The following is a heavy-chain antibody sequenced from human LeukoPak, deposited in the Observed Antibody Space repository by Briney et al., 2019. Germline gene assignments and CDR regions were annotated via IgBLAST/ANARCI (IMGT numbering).Heavy chain of an antibody. Sequence: PGGPLRLSCEGSGFSFSDYVMHWVREAPGKGLEGVAVISDDGSNQYFANSVEGRFAISRDNSQDKVYLHMNGVRSEDTAVYFCAQDRPADPGWGWYRVRFIFHSWGQGTLVTVSA. CDR3: AQDRPADPGWGWYRVRFIFHS. D-gene: IGHD6-19*01. V-gene: IGHV3-30*18. CDR2: ISDDGSNQ. CDR1: GFSFSDYV. J-gene: IGHJ4*02.